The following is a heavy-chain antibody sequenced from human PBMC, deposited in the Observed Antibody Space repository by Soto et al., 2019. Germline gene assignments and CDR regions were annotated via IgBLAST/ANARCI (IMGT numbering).Heavy chain of an antibody. Sequence: SETLSLTCAVYCGSFSGYYWSWIRQPPGKGLEWIGEINHSGSTNYNPSLKSRVTISVDTSKNQFSLKLSSVTAADTAVYYCARGGYGSGSYYRRSYYYYYGMDVWGQGTTVTVSS. CDR2: INHSGST. CDR1: CGSFSGYY. CDR3: ARGGYGSGSYYRRSYYYYYGMDV. J-gene: IGHJ6*02. D-gene: IGHD3-10*01. V-gene: IGHV4-34*01.